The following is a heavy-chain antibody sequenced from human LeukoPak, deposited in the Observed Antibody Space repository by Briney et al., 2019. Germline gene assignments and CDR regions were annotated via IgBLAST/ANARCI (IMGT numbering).Heavy chain of an antibody. CDR1: GFTFDDYA. CDR3: ARVPGWLQLHFDY. V-gene: IGHV3-9*01. D-gene: IGHD5-24*01. Sequence: GGSLRLSCAASGFTFDDYAMHWVRQAPGKGLEWVSGISWNSGSIGYADSVKGRFTISRDNAKNSLYLQMNSLRAEDTALYYCARVPGWLQLHFDYWGQGTLVTVSS. CDR2: ISWNSGSI. J-gene: IGHJ4*02.